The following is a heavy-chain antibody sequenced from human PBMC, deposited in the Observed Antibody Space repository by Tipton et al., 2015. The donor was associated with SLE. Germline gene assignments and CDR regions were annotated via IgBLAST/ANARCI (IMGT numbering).Heavy chain of an antibody. V-gene: IGHV4-59*10. CDR3: ARNVNTTMDV. CDR2: FYTSGIT. Sequence: TLSLTCAVYGDSLSGYYWSWIRQPAGQGLEWIGRFYTSGITNYNPSLKSRVSMSVDTAKNQFSLKLTSVTAADTAVYYCARNVNTTMDVWGQGTTVTVSS. D-gene: IGHD1-1*01. J-gene: IGHJ6*02. CDR1: GDSLSGYY.